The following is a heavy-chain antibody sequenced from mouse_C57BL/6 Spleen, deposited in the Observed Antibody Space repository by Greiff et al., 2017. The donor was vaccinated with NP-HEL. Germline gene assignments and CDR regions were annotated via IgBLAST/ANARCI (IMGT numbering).Heavy chain of an antibody. J-gene: IGHJ4*01. CDR2: IDPSDSYT. D-gene: IGHD2-14*01. Sequence: QVQLQQSGAELVRPGTSVKLSCKASGYTFTSYWMHWVKQRPGQGLEWIGVIDPSDSYTNYNQKFKGKATLTVDTSSSTAYMQLSSLTSEDSAVYYCAGGGTDAMDYWGQGTSVTVSS. CDR1: GYTFTSYW. V-gene: IGHV1-59*01. CDR3: AGGGTDAMDY.